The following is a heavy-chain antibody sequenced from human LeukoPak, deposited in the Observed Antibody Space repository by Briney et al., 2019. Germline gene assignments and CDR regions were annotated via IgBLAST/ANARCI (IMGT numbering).Heavy chain of an antibody. CDR1: GFTFSSYE. CDR3: ARCGNWGVGHAFDI. Sequence: PGGSLRLSCAASGFTFSSYEMNWVRQAPGKGLEWVSYISISGSTIYSADSVKGRFSISRDNAKNSLYLQMNSLRAEDTAVYYCARCGNWGVGHAFDIWGQGTMVTVSS. D-gene: IGHD4-23*01. V-gene: IGHV3-48*03. J-gene: IGHJ3*02. CDR2: ISISGSTI.